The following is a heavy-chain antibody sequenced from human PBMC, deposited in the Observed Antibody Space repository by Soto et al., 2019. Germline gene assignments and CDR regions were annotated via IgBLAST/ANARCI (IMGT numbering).Heavy chain of an antibody. CDR2: INPDSGHT. CDR3: ARDWRTYSYDSSGYWPI. Sequence: GASVKVSCKASGYTFTSYDINWVRQATGQGLEWMGLINPDSGHTSYARKFQDRVTMTRNTSTTTAYMELSSLRSEDTAVYYCARDWRTYSYDSSGYWPIWGQGTMVTVSS. CDR1: GYTFTSYD. J-gene: IGHJ3*02. V-gene: IGHV1-8*01. D-gene: IGHD3-22*01.